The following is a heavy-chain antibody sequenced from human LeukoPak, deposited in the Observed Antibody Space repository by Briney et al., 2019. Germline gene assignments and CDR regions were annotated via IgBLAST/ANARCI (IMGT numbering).Heavy chain of an antibody. V-gene: IGHV3-23*01. CDR2: ISGAGIGT. CDR3: AKDVRGYCSSTSCPKDS. Sequence: GGSLRLSCAGSGFTFNTCAMNWVRQAPGKGLEWVSAISGAGIGTYYADSVKGRFTISRDNSKNTLFLQMNSLRAEDTAVYYCAKDVRGYCSSTSCPKDSWGQGALVTVSP. D-gene: IGHD2-2*01. CDR1: GFTFNTCA. J-gene: IGHJ4*02.